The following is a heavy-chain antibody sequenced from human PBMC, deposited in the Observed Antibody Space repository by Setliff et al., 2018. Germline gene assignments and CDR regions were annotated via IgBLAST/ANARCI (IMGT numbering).Heavy chain of an antibody. Sequence: TSETLSLTCTVSGASISSHYWSWIRQPPGKGLEWIGSMYYTGSTNYNPSLKSRVTISVDTSKKQFSLTLNSVTAADTAVYYCARQGTAIRWFDPWGQGTLVTVSS. CDR2: MYYTGST. V-gene: IGHV4-59*11. D-gene: IGHD3-10*01. CDR1: GASISSHY. J-gene: IGHJ5*02. CDR3: ARQGTAIRWFDP.